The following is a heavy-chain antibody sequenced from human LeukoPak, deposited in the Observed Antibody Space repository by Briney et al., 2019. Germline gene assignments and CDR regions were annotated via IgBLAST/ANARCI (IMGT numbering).Heavy chain of an antibody. CDR1: GASISSGGYY. J-gene: IGHJ4*02. D-gene: IGHD3-3*01. Sequence: SQTLSLTCTVSGASISSGGYYWSWLRQHPGKGLEWFGYIYNSGSADFNPSLKSRGTISVDTSKNQFSLKLSSMTAADTAVYYCARGSESDPVYFDYWGQGTLVTVSS. V-gene: IGHV4-31*03. CDR3: ARGSESDPVYFDY. CDR2: IYNSGSA.